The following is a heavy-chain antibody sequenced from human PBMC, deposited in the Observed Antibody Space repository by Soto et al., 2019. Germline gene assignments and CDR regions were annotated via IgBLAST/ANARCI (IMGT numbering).Heavy chain of an antibody. CDR2: MNPNSGNT. CDR1: GYTFTSYD. Sequence: ASVKVSCKASGYTFTSYDINWVRQATGQGLEWMGWMNPNSGNTGYAQKFQGRVTMTRNTSISTAYMELSSLRSEDTAVYYCARGQVATITRPRYYYYYYMDVWGKGTTVTVSS. D-gene: IGHD5-12*01. CDR3: ARGQVATITRPRYYYYYYMDV. V-gene: IGHV1-8*01. J-gene: IGHJ6*03.